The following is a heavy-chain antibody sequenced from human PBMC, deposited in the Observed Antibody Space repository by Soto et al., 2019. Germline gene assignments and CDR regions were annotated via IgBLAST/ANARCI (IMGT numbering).Heavy chain of an antibody. CDR3: ARDKVVVVVAATRYYYYGMDV. Sequence: SPTLSLTCAISGDSVSSNSAAWNWIRQSPSRGLEWLGRTYYRSKWYNDYAVSVKSRITINPDTSKNQFSLQLNSVTPEDTAVYYCARDKVVVVVAATRYYYYGMDVWGQGTTVTVSS. J-gene: IGHJ6*02. CDR2: TYYRSKWYN. D-gene: IGHD2-15*01. V-gene: IGHV6-1*01. CDR1: GDSVSSNSAA.